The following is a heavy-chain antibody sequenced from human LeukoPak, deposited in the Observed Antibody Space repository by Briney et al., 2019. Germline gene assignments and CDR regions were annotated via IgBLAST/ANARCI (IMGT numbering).Heavy chain of an antibody. Sequence: ASVKVSCKASGYTFTSYYMHWVRQAPGQGLEWMGIINPSGGSTSYAQMFQGRVTMTRDTSTSTVYMELSSLRSEDTAVYYCARDIPPGYDILTGYPYYYGMDVWGQGTTVTVSS. CDR2: INPSGGST. CDR1: GYTFTSYY. CDR3: ARDIPPGYDILTGYPYYYGMDV. V-gene: IGHV1-46*01. D-gene: IGHD3-9*01. J-gene: IGHJ6*02.